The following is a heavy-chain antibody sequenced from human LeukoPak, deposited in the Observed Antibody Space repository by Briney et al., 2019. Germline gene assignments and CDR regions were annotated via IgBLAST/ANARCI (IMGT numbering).Heavy chain of an antibody. J-gene: IGHJ4*02. CDR1: GFTVSSNY. Sequence: GGSLRLSCAASGFTVSSNYMSWVRQAPGKGLEWVSVIYSGGSTYYADSVKGRFTISRHNSKNTLYLQMNSLRAEDTAVYYCARAVAGILSGYYFDYWGQGTLVTVSS. V-gene: IGHV3-53*04. D-gene: IGHD6-19*01. CDR3: ARAVAGILSGYYFDY. CDR2: IYSGGST.